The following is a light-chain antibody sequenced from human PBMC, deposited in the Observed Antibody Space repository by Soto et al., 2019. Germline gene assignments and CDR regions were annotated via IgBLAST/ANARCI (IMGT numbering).Light chain of an antibody. CDR2: DAS. CDR1: QGISSA. Sequence: GDRVTITCRASQGISSALAWYQQKPGKAPKLLIYDASSLESGVPSRFSDSGSGTDFTLTISSLQPEDFATYYCQQFNNYRTFGQGTKVEIK. CDR3: QQFNNYRT. V-gene: IGKV1D-13*01. J-gene: IGKJ1*01.